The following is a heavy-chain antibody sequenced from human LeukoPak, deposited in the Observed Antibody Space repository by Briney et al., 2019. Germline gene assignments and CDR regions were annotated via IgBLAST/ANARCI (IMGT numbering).Heavy chain of an antibody. D-gene: IGHD3-9*01. Sequence: GGSLRLSCAASGFTFSSYWMSWVRQAPGKGLEWVANIKPDGSERYYVDSVKGRFTISRDNAKNSLYLQMNSLRAEDTAVYYCARDILTGSQSRFQHWGQGTLVTVSS. J-gene: IGHJ1*01. V-gene: IGHV3-7*01. CDR1: GFTFSSYW. CDR2: IKPDGSER. CDR3: ARDILTGSQSRFQH.